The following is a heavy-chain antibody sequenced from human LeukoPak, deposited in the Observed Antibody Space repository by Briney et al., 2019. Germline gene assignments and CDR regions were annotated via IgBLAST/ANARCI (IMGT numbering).Heavy chain of an antibody. CDR3: VKDIQLST. V-gene: IGHV3-48*01. CDR2: ISSGSEII. D-gene: IGHD5-24*01. Sequence: GGSLRLSCVASGFTFSTYNMNWVRQAPGKGLEWVSFISSGSEIIYYADSVKGRFTISRDNSNHTLSLQMNSLRVEDTAIYYCVKDIQLSTWGLGTMVTVSS. CDR1: GFTFSTYN. J-gene: IGHJ3*01.